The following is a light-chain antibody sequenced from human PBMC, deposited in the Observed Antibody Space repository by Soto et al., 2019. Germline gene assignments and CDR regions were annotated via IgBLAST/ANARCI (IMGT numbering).Light chain of an antibody. Sequence: DIQLTQSPSFLSASVGHRVTITCRASQGLSSDLAWYQQKPGKAPKLLIYAASTLQSGVPSRFSGSGSGTEFTLTISSLQPEDFATYYCQQLNSYPSTFGQGTRLEIK. CDR1: QGLSSD. V-gene: IGKV1-9*01. CDR2: AAS. CDR3: QQLNSYPST. J-gene: IGKJ5*01.